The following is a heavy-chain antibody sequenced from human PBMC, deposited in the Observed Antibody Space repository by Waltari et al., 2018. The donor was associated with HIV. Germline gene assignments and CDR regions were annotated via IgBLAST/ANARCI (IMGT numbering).Heavy chain of an antibody. D-gene: IGHD3-22*01. V-gene: IGHV4-38-2*01. CDR2: IYHSGNT. CDR1: GYSISSGYY. J-gene: IGHJ4*02. CDR3: ARAYYYDSSGYYFDY. Sequence: QVQLQESGPGLVKPSETLSLTCAVSGYSISSGYYWGWIRQPPGKGLEWIGSIYHSGNTYCNPSLKSRVTISVDTSKNQFSLKLSSVTAADTAVYYCARAYYYDSSGYYFDYWGQGTLVTVSS.